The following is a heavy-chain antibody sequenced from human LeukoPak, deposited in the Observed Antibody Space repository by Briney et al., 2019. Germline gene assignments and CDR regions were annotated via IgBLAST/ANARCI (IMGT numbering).Heavy chain of an antibody. CDR1: GGSISSYY. CDR3: ARAPGGYVLYYFDY. D-gene: IGHD5-12*01. CDR2: IYYSGST. Sequence: PSETLSLTCTVSGGSISSYYWSWIRQPPGKGLEWIGYIYYSGSTSYNPSLKSRVTISVDTSKNQFSLKLSSVTAADTAVYYCARAPGGYVLYYFDYWGQGTLVTVSS. J-gene: IGHJ4*02. V-gene: IGHV4-59*01.